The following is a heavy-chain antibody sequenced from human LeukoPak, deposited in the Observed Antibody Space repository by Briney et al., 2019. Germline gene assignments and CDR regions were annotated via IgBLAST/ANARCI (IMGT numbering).Heavy chain of an antibody. CDR3: ARSFYGYSFDY. D-gene: IGHD4-17*01. Sequence: SETLSLTRTVSGGSISTYYWSWIRQPPGKGLEWIGYIYYSGSTNYSSSLKSRVTISVDTSKNQFSLNLNSVTAADTAVYYCARSFYGYSFDYWGQGTLVTVSS. CDR1: GGSISTYY. V-gene: IGHV4-59*01. CDR2: IYYSGST. J-gene: IGHJ4*02.